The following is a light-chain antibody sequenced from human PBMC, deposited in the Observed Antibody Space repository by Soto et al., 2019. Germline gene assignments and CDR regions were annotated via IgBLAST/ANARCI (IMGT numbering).Light chain of an antibody. CDR1: SSDVGGYNY. CDR3: TSYAGSNNFVV. CDR2: EVS. Sequence: QSLLTKPASASGSPGQSVTISCPGTSSDVGGYNYVPWYQQHPGKAPKLMIYEVSKRPSGVPDRFSGSKSGNTASLTVSGLQAEDEADYYCTSYAGSNNFVVFGGGTKVTVL. V-gene: IGLV2-8*01. J-gene: IGLJ2*01.